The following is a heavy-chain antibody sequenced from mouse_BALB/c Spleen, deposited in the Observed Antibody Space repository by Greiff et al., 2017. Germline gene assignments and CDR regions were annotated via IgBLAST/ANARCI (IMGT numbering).Heavy chain of an antibody. CDR2: ISSGGST. J-gene: IGHJ3*01. CDR1: GFTFSSYA. V-gene: IGHV5-6-5*01. Sequence: EVKLMESGGGLVKPGGSLKLSCAASGFTFSSYAMSWVRQTPEKRLEWVASISSGGSTYYPDSVKGRFTISRDNARNILYLQMSSLRSEDTAVYCCARFLGFAYWGQGTLVTVSA. CDR3: ARFLGFAY.